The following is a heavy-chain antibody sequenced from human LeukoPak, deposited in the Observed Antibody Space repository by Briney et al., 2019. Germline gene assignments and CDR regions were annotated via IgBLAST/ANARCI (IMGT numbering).Heavy chain of an antibody. Sequence: GGSLRLSCAASGFTFSSYWTSWVRQAPGKGLEWVANIKQDGSEKYYVDSVKGRFTISRDNAKNSLYLQMNSLRAEDTAVYYCARAMRDYGDFEGPFDYWGQGTLVTVSS. V-gene: IGHV3-7*01. J-gene: IGHJ4*02. CDR3: ARAMRDYGDFEGPFDY. CDR1: GFTFSSYW. CDR2: IKQDGSEK. D-gene: IGHD4-17*01.